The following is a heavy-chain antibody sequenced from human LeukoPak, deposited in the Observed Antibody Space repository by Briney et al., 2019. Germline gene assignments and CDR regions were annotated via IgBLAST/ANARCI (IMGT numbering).Heavy chain of an antibody. V-gene: IGHV3-23*01. CDR3: AKGHSAHGTGLDY. Sequence: GGWLRLSCAASGLSFNGLTMGWVRQAPGKGLEWGSTISGIGDATYYTDSVKGRFTISRDNLKNTLSGQMNSLTFEATAVYSFAKGHSAHGTGLDYRRQGALLIVPS. CDR2: ISGIGDAT. D-gene: IGHD1-1*01. CDR1: GLSFNGLT. J-gene: IGHJ4*02.